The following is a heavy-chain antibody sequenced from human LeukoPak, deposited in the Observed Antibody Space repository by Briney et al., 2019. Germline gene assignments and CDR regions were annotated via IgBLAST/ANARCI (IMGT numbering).Heavy chain of an antibody. CDR2: INNIGSTK. D-gene: IGHD3-10*01. V-gene: IGHV3-11*04. CDR1: GFTFSDYY. Sequence: PGGSLRLSCAASGFTFSDYYMSWIRQAPGKGLEWISYINNIGSTKYYADSVKGRLTISRDNSNNTLYLQMNSLRDEDTAVYYCAKDYSKTSYYGSGTYYRPNWFDPWGQGTLVTVSS. J-gene: IGHJ5*02. CDR3: AKDYSKTSYYGSGTYYRPNWFDP.